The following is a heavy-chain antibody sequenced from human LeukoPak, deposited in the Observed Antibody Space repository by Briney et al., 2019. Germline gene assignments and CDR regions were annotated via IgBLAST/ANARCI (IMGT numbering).Heavy chain of an antibody. D-gene: IGHD1-26*01. CDR1: GYSISSGYY. CDR2: IYHSGST. CDR3: ARELGSSHDRSFDY. Sequence: PSETLSLTCTVSGYSISSGYYWGWIRPPPGKGLEWIGSIYHSGSTYYNPSLKSRVTISVDTSKNQFSLKLSSVTAADTAVYYCARELGSSHDRSFDYWGQGTLVTVSS. V-gene: IGHV4-38-2*02. J-gene: IGHJ4*02.